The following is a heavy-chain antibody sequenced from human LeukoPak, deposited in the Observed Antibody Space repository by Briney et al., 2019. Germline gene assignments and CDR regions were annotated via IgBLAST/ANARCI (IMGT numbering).Heavy chain of an antibody. CDR1: GFTFSSYG. CDR3: ASSPTTVTTFDYYGMDV. J-gene: IGHJ6*02. Sequence: PGRSLRLSCAASGFTFSSYGMHWVRQAPGKGLEWVAVIWYDGSNKYYADSVKGRFTISRDNSKNTLYLQMNGLRAEDTAVYYCASSPTTVTTFDYYGMDVWGQGTTVTVSS. V-gene: IGHV3-33*01. D-gene: IGHD4-17*01. CDR2: IWYDGSNK.